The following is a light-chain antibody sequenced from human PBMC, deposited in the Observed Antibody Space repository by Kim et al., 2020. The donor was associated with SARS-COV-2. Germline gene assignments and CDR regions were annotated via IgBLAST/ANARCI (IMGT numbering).Light chain of an antibody. CDR3: QQYYYYPRT. J-gene: IGKJ1*01. CDR2: DAS. V-gene: IGKV1-8*01. Sequence: AGDKDTITCQASQCINKYLAWYQQQPGEAPRLLMYDASTLQSGVPSRFSGSASGTTFTLTITSLQSDDFATYYCQQYYYYPRTFGQGTKVDIK. CDR1: QCINKY.